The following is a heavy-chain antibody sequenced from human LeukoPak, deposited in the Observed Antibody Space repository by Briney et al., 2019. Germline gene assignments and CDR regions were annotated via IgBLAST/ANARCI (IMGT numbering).Heavy chain of an antibody. CDR3: ARDAAAAGLDY. CDR2: IYHSGST. Sequence: PSETLSLTCTVSGGSISSYYWSWIRQTPGKGLEWIGDIYHSGSTYYNPSLKSRVSISVDTSKNQFSLNLSSVTAADTAVYYCARDAAAAGLDYWGQGTLVTVSS. D-gene: IGHD6-13*01. V-gene: IGHV4-59*12. J-gene: IGHJ4*02. CDR1: GGSISSYY.